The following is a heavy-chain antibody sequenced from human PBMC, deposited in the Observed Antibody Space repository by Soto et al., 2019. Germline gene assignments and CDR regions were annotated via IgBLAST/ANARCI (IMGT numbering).Heavy chain of an antibody. CDR1: GGSISSNY. D-gene: IGHD6-13*01. J-gene: IGHJ4*02. V-gene: IGHV4-59*01. Sequence: PSETLSLTCTVCGGSISSNYWTWIRQSPGKGLEWIGYVYNSGSTNYNPSLKSRVTISEDTSKSQFSLKVNSMTAADTAVYYCARYRREAVAGYTLDNWGQGILVTVSS. CDR3: ARYRREAVAGYTLDN. CDR2: VYNSGST.